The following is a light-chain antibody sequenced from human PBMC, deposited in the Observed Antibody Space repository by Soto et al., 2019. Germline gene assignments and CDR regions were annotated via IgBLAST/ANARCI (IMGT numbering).Light chain of an antibody. J-gene: IGKJ3*01. CDR3: QQSRSFPLT. V-gene: IGKV1-12*01. Sequence: DIQMTQSPSFVSASVGDRVTITCRASQGISNWLAWYQQKPGKAPKLLIYATSNLQGGVPSSFSGSGSVTDFTLTIGSLQAEDFATYYCQQSRSFPLTFGPGTKVDIK. CDR1: QGISNW. CDR2: ATS.